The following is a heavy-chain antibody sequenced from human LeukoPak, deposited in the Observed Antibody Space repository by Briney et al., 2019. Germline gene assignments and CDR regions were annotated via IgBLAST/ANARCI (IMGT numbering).Heavy chain of an antibody. J-gene: IGHJ6*01. CDR2: IYYSGST. Sequence: PSQTLSLTCTVSGGSISSGDYYWSWIRQHPGKGLEWIGYIYYSGSTYYNPSLKSRVTMSVDTSKNQFSLKLSSVTAADTAVYYCARGRYQVEYYYYYYGMDVWGQGTTVTVSS. CDR1: GGSISSGDYY. D-gene: IGHD2-2*01. V-gene: IGHV4-31*03. CDR3: ARGRYQVEYYYYYYGMDV.